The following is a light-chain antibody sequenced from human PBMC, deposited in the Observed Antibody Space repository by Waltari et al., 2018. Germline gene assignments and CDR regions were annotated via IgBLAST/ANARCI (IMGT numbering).Light chain of an antibody. J-gene: IGLJ1*01. CDR1: SSDIGGYNA. Sequence: QSALTQPRSVSGSPVQSVTISCTGTSSDIGGYNAVAWYQKYPGKAPKLLIYAVNQRPSGVPDRFSGSKSGNTASLTISGLQAEDEADYYCYSYAGSYTLYVFGTGTEVTVL. CDR3: YSYAGSYTLYV. V-gene: IGLV2-11*01. CDR2: AVN.